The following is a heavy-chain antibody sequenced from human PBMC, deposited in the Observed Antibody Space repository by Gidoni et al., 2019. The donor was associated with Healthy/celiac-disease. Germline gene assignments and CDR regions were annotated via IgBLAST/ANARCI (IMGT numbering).Heavy chain of an antibody. CDR3: AGGYGDY. J-gene: IGHJ4*02. CDR2: IYYSGST. V-gene: IGHV4-59*08. D-gene: IGHD1-26*01. CDR1: GGSISSYY. Sequence: QVQLQESGPGLVKPSETLSLTCTVSGGSISSYYWSWIRQPPGKGLEWIGYIYYSGSTNYNPSLKSRVTISVDTSKNQFSLKLSSVTAADTAVYYCAGGYGDYWGQGTLVTVSS.